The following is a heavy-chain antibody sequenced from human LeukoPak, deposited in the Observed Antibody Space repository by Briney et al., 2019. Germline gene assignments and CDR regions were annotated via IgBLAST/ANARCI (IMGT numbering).Heavy chain of an antibody. CDR3: AREGSSSWPFDY. V-gene: IGHV3-7*01. CDR2: IKQDGSEK. J-gene: IGHJ4*02. CDR1: GFTLSSYW. Sequence: GGSLGLSCAASGFTLSSYWMTWVPQAPGKGLEWVANIKQDGSEKYYVDSVKGRFTTSRDNAKNSLYLQMNSLRADDTAVYYCAREGSSSWPFDYWGQGTLVTVSS. D-gene: IGHD6-13*01.